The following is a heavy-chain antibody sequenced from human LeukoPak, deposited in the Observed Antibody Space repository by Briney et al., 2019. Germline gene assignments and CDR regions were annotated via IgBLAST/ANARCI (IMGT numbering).Heavy chain of an antibody. V-gene: IGHV1-69*13. CDR2: IIPIFGTA. Sequence: ASVKVSCKASGYTFTRYGISWVRQAPGQGLEWLGGIIPIFGTANYAQKFQGRVTITADESTSTAYMELSSLRSEDTAVYYCARDIAARLGYYYYGMDVWGQGTTVTVSS. J-gene: IGHJ6*02. CDR3: ARDIAARLGYYYYGMDV. CDR1: GYTFTRYG. D-gene: IGHD6-6*01.